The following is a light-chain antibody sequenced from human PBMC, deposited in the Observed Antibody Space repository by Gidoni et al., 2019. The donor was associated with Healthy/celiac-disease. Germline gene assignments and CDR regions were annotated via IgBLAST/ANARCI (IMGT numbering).Light chain of an antibody. CDR2: DVS. CDR1: SSDVGGYNY. Sequence: QSALTQHASVSGSPGQSITITCTGTSSDVGGYNYVSWYQQHPGKAPKLMIYDVSNRPSGVSNRFSGSKSGNTASLPISGLQAEDEADYYCSSYTSSSTLDVFGTGTTVTVL. CDR3: SSYTSSSTLDV. J-gene: IGLJ1*01. V-gene: IGLV2-14*01.